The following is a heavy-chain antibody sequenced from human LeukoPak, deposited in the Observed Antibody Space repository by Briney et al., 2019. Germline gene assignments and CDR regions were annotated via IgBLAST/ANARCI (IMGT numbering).Heavy chain of an antibody. CDR1: GFTFSSYA. D-gene: IGHD2-2*01. J-gene: IGHJ4*02. Sequence: PGGSLRLSCAASGFTFSSYAMSWVRQAPGKGLEWVSAISGSGGSTYYADSVKGRFTISRDNSKNTLYLQMNSLRAEDTAVYYCAKSTDIVVVPGTIEDYWGQGTLVTVSS. V-gene: IGHV3-23*01. CDR3: AKSTDIVVVPGTIEDY. CDR2: ISGSGGST.